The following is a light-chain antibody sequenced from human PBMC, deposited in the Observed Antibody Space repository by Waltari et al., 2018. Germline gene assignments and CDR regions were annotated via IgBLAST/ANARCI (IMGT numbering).Light chain of an antibody. J-gene: IGKJ1*01. CDR3: QHYVRLPAT. CDR2: GAS. CDR1: QSVTRAL. Sequence: EILLTQSPGTLSLSPGERATLSCRASQSVTRALAWYQQKPGQAPRLLIYGASNRATGIPDRFSGSGAGTDFSLTLSRLEPEDFAVYYCQHYVRLPATFGQGTKVEIK. V-gene: IGKV3-20*01.